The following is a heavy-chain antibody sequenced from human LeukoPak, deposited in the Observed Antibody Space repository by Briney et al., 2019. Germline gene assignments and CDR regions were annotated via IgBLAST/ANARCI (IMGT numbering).Heavy chain of an antibody. J-gene: IGHJ4*02. D-gene: IGHD6-13*01. Sequence: SVKVSCTASGGTFSSYAISWVRQAPGQGLEWVGSISPILGIANYAQKFQGRVTITADNSTSTDYMELTSLRAEDTAVYYCASVAAAAGTSYWGQGTLVTVSS. V-gene: IGHV1-69*04. CDR3: ASVAAAAGTSY. CDR2: ISPILGIA. CDR1: GGTFSSYA.